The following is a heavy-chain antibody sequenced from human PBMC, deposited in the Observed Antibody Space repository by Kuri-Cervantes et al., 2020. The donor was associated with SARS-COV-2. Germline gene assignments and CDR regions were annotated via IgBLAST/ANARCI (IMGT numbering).Heavy chain of an antibody. CDR3: AVIQNSGSYXXRSSYFDY. D-gene: IGHD1-26*01. Sequence: GGSLRLSCAASGFTFSDYYMSWIRQAPGEGLEWVSYISSSSSYTNYADSVKGRFTISRDNAKNSLYLQMNSLRAEDTAVYYCAVIQNSGSYXXRSSYFDYWGQGTLVTVSS. CDR1: GFTFSDYY. V-gene: IGHV3-11*03. CDR2: ISSSSSYT. J-gene: IGHJ4*02.